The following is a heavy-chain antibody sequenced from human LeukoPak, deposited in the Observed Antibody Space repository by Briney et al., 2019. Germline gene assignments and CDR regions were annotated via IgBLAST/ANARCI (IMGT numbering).Heavy chain of an antibody. CDR1: GFTFSDYY. CDR2: ISGSGGGT. V-gene: IGHV3-11*01. Sequence: GGSLRLSCAASGFTFSDYYMSWIRQAPGKGLEWVAIISGSGGGTYYADSVKGRFTVSRDFFTSTLDLQMTSLRAEDTAVYYCARDLRSRASIAVAADIWGQGTMVTVSS. J-gene: IGHJ3*02. CDR3: ARDLRSRASIAVAADI. D-gene: IGHD6-19*01.